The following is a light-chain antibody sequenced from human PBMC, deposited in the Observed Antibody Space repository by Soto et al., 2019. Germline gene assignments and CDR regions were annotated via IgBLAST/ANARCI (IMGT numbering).Light chain of an antibody. CDR2: GAS. V-gene: IGKV3-20*01. J-gene: IGKJ1*01. CDR1: DSVSSNY. Sequence: DIVLTQSPGTLSLSPGERATLSCRASDSVSSNYLAWYQQKPGQPPRLLISGASSRATGVPDRFSGSGSGTDFTLSVSRLQPEDCAVYYCQQYGSSPWTSGQGTKVDIK. CDR3: QQYGSSPWT.